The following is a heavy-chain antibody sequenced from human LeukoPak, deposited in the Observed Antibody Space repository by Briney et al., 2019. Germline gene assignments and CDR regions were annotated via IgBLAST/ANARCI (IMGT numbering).Heavy chain of an antibody. CDR2: IYPSGST. D-gene: IGHD6-13*01. CDR1: GGSISSYY. J-gene: IGHJ6*03. CDR3: ARAPRYSSSWGGYYYYYMDV. V-gene: IGHV4-59*01. Sequence: SETLSLTCTVSGGSISSYYWSWIRQPPGTGLEWIGSIYPSGSTFYNPSLKSRVTISLDTSNNQFSLKLSSVTAANTAVYYCARAPRYSSSWGGYYYYYMDVWGKGTTVTISS.